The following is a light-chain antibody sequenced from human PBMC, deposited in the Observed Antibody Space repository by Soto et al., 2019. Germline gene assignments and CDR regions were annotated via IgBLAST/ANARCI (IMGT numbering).Light chain of an antibody. CDR1: QSVAGY. J-gene: IGKJ2*01. CDR2: DTS. V-gene: IGKV3-11*01. Sequence: ELVLTQSPATLSLSPGERATLSCRASQSVAGYLAWYQQKPGQGPRLLIYDTSNRATGAPPRFSGSGSGIDFTLTIISLEPEDFAIYYCQHRSNWRMYTFGQGTKLEIK. CDR3: QHRSNWRMYT.